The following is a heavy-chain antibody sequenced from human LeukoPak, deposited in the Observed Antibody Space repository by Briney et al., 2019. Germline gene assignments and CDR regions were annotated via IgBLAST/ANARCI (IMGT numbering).Heavy chain of an antibody. J-gene: IGHJ6*02. CDR2: MNPNSGNT. Sequence: VSVKVFCKVSGYTFTSYDINWVRQASGQGRVWMGWMNPNSGNTGYAQKFQGRVTMTRNTSISTAYMELSSLRSEDTAVYYCARGKDYYYYGMDVWGQGTTVTVSS. CDR3: ARGKDYYYYGMDV. CDR1: GYTFTSYD. V-gene: IGHV1-8*01.